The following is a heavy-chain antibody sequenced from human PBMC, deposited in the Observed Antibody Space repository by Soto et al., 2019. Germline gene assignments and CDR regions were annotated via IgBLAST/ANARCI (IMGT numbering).Heavy chain of an antibody. D-gene: IGHD3-10*02. V-gene: IGHV4-39*01. CDR3: ARRGTCSGSPSCGMDV. CDR1: GGSMSSSSYY. J-gene: IGHJ6*02. Sequence: SETLSLSCTVSGGSMSSSSYYWGWIRQPPGKGLEGIGSIYYSGSTYYNPSLKSRVTISVATSKKQFSLKLSSVIAADTAVYYCARRGTCSGSPSCGMDVWGQGTTVTVSS. CDR2: IYYSGST.